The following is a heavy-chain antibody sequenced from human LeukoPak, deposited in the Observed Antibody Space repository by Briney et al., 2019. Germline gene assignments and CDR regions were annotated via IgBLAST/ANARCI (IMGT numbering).Heavy chain of an antibody. D-gene: IGHD3-22*01. CDR2: ISAYNGNT. Sequence: GASVKVPCKASGYTFTSYGISWVRQAPGQGLEWMGWISAYNGNTNYAQKLQGRVTMTTDTSTSTAYMELRSLRSDDTAVYYCARVVANIVVVNGFYLDYWGQGTLVTVSS. J-gene: IGHJ4*02. CDR3: ARVVANIVVVNGFYLDY. V-gene: IGHV1-18*01. CDR1: GYTFTSYG.